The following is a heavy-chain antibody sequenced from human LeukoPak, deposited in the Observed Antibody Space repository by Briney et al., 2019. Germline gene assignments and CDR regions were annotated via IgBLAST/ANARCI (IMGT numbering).Heavy chain of an antibody. V-gene: IGHV3-48*03. D-gene: IGHD3-22*01. Sequence: PGGSLRLSCAASGFTFSAYEMNWVRQAPGKGLEWVSYIGSSGSTVYYADSVKGRFTISRDNAKDSLYLQMNSLRAEDTAVYYCARDRAATYYYDSSGSDYYYYYYMDVWGKGTTVTISS. CDR3: ARDRAATYYYDSSGSDYYYYYYMDV. J-gene: IGHJ6*03. CDR1: GFTFSAYE. CDR2: IGSSGSTV.